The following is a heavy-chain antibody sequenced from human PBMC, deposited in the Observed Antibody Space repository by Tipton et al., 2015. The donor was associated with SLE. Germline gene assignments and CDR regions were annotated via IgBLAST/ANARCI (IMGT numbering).Heavy chain of an antibody. CDR1: GFTFSSYA. Sequence: GSLRLSCAASGFTFSSYAMSWVRQAPGKGLEWVSAISGSGGSTYYADSVKGRFTISRDNSKNTLYLQMNSLRAEDTAVYYCARLGFWNGYNYWGQGTLVTVSS. CDR3: ARLGFWNGYNY. D-gene: IGHD3-3*01. V-gene: IGHV3-23*01. CDR2: ISGSGGST. J-gene: IGHJ4*02.